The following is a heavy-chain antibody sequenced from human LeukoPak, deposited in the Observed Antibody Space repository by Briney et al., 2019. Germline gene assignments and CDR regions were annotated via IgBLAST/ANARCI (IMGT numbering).Heavy chain of an antibody. Sequence: SETLSLTCTVSGGSISSGGYYWSWIRQHPGKGLEWIGYIYYSGSTYYNPSLKSRVTISVDTSKNQFSLKLSSVTAADTAVYYCAREGETAMVRWFDPWGQGTLVTVSS. CDR1: GGSISSGGYY. J-gene: IGHJ5*02. D-gene: IGHD5-18*01. V-gene: IGHV4-31*03. CDR3: AREGETAMVRWFDP. CDR2: IYYSGST.